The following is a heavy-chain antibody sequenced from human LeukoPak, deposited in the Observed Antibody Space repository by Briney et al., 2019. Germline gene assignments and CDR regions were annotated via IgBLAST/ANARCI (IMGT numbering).Heavy chain of an antibody. CDR2: ISSSGSTI. D-gene: IGHD2-2*02. Sequence: GGSLRLSCAASGFTFSDYYMSWLRQAPGEGLEWVSYISSSGSTIYYADSVKGRFTISRDNAKNSLYLQMNSLRAEDTAVYYCARGRRCSSTSCYTEGWFDPWGQGTLVTVSS. CDR1: GFTFSDYY. V-gene: IGHV3-11*01. J-gene: IGHJ5*02. CDR3: ARGRRCSSTSCYTEGWFDP.